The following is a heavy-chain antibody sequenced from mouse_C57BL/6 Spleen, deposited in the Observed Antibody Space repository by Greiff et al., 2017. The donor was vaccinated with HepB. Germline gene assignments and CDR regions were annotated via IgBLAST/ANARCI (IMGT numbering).Heavy chain of an antibody. J-gene: IGHJ4*01. CDR3: ARESGTNYAMDY. Sequence: EVQLQQSGPVLVKPGASVKMSCKASGYTFTDYYMNWVKQSHGKSLEWIGVINPYNGGTSYNQKFKGKATLTVDKSSSTAYMELNSLTSADSAVYYCARESGTNYAMDYWGQGTSVTVSS. CDR2: INPYNGGT. V-gene: IGHV1-19*01. D-gene: IGHD4-1*01. CDR1: GYTFTDYY.